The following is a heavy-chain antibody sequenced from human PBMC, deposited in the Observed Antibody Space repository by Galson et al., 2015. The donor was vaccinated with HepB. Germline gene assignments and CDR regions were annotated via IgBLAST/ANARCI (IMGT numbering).Heavy chain of an antibody. CDR1: GFTFSSYA. D-gene: IGHD6-13*01. J-gene: IGHJ4*02. CDR2: ISGSGGNT. V-gene: IGHV3-23*01. Sequence: SLRLSCAASGFTFSSYAMNWVRQAPGKGLEWVSSISGSGGNTYYADSVKGRFTISRDNSKNTLSLQMSSLRAEDTAVYYCAKGSGWSTRCFDCWGQGTLVTVSS. CDR3: AKGSGWSTRCFDC.